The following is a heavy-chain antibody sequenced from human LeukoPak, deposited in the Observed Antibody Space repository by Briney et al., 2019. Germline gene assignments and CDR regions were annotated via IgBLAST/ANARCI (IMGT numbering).Heavy chain of an antibody. CDR2: MSPSSGNT. V-gene: IGHV1-8*01. CDR1: GYSFISYD. D-gene: IGHD1-20*01. J-gene: IGHJ4*02. CDR3: AEAINWNLYY. Sequence: GASVKVSCKASGYSFISYDINWVRQATGQGLEWMGWMSPSSGNTGYAQKFQGRVTMTRDTSTSTAYMELNSLTSEDTAVYFCAEAINWNLYYWGQGALVTVSS.